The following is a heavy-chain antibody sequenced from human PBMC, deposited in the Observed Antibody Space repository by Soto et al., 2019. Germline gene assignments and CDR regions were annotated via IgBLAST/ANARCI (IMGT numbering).Heavy chain of an antibody. CDR3: ARGGHNSGWYRTFDF. Sequence: QVQLVQSGAEVKKPGSSVSVSCKSSRGTFTTDAISWVRQAPGQGLEWMGVIIPVFGPPTYAQKFQGRLTITADESTTTAHVELRNLRSEDTAIYYCARGGHNSGWYRTFDFWGQGTLVTVSS. CDR1: RGTFTTDA. CDR2: IIPVFGPP. D-gene: IGHD6-13*01. V-gene: IGHV1-69*01. J-gene: IGHJ4*02.